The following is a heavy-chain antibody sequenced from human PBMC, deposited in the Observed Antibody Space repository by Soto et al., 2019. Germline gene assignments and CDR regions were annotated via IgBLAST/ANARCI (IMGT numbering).Heavy chain of an antibody. CDR1: GFTFSSYW. V-gene: IGHV3-7*03. Sequence: GGSLRLSWAASGFTFSSYWMSWVRQAPGKGLEWVSNIKQDGGEKYYADSVKGRFTISRDTSKNTLYLQMNSLRAEDTAVYYCAKDSGWYYPDAFDIWGHGTMVTV. J-gene: IGHJ3*02. CDR3: AKDSGWYYPDAFDI. D-gene: IGHD6-19*01. CDR2: IKQDGGEK.